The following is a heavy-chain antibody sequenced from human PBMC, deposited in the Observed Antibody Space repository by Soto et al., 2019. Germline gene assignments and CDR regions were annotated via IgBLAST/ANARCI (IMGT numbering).Heavy chain of an antibody. Sequence: PSETLSLTCTVSGGSISRYYWSWIRQPPGKGLEWIGYIYHSGSTNYNPSLKSRVTISVDTSKNQFSLKLSSVTAADTAVYYCARLDSSRWGLFDNWGQGSLVNVAS. CDR1: GGSISRYY. CDR2: IYHSGST. D-gene: IGHD6-19*01. J-gene: IGHJ4*02. V-gene: IGHV4-59*08. CDR3: ARLDSSRWGLFDN.